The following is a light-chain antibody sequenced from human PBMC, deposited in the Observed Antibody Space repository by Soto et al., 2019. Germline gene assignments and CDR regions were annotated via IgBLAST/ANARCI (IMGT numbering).Light chain of an antibody. CDR1: QDINNY. V-gene: IGKV1-33*01. Sequence: DIQMTQSPSSLSASVGDRVTITCQASQDINNYLNWYQQTPGKAPKLLLYDASNLETGVPSRFSGSGSGTHFTFTISNLQPEDIATYYCQQYDNLPPTWTFGQGTKVEIE. CDR2: DAS. J-gene: IGKJ1*01. CDR3: QQYDNLPPTWT.